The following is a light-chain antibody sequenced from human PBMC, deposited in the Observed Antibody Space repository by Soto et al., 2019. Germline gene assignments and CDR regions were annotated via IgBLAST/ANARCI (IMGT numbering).Light chain of an antibody. CDR3: QQYFSTPRT. CDR1: QSVLYSSNNKNY. V-gene: IGKV4-1*01. Sequence: DIVMTQSPDSLAVSLGERATINCKTSQSVLYSSNNKNYLTWYQQKPGQPPKLLISWASTRESGVPDRFSGSGSGTEFTLTIGSLQAEDVAIYYCQQYFSTPRTFGQGTRLEIK. CDR2: WAS. J-gene: IGKJ2*01.